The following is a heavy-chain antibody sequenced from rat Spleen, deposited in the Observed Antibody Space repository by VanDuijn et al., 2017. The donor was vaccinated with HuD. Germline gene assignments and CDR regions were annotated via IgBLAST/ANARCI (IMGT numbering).Heavy chain of an antibody. D-gene: IGHD1-5*01. V-gene: IGHV5S13*01. CDR3: ARRGYRYNYFDY. CDR1: GFTFSNYD. J-gene: IGHJ1*01. Sequence: EVQLVESGGGLVQPGRSLKLSCEASGFTFSNYDMAWVRQAPKKGLEWVASISPTGGSTYYRDSVKGRFTISRDNAKNTQYLQMDSLRSEDTATYYCARRGYRYNYFDYWGPGTMVTVSS. CDR2: ISPTGGST.